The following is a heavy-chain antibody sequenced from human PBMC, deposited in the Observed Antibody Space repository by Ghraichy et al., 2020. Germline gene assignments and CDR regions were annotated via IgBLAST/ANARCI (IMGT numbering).Heavy chain of an antibody. CDR2: IIPIFGTA. Sequence: SVKVSCKASGGTFSSYAISWVRQAPGQGLEWMGGIIPIFGTANYAQKFQGRVTITADESTSTAYMELSSLRSEDTAVYYCARGSGGDFWSGYYYYGMDVWGQGTTVTVSS. CDR3: ARGSGGDFWSGYYYYGMDV. V-gene: IGHV1-69*13. D-gene: IGHD3-3*01. J-gene: IGHJ6*02. CDR1: GGTFSSYA.